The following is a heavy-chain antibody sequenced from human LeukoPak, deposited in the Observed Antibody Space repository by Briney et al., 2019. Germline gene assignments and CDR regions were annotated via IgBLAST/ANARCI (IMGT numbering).Heavy chain of an antibody. CDR3: ARVGGQLWLPDY. Sequence: SETLSLTCTVSGGSISSGNYFWSWVRQHPGKGLEWIGYIYYSGSTNYNPSLKSRVTISVDTSKNQFSLKLSSVTAADTAVYYCARVGGQLWLPDYWGQGPLVTVSS. J-gene: IGHJ4*02. CDR2: IYYSGST. D-gene: IGHD5-18*01. CDR1: GGSISSGNYF. V-gene: IGHV4-61*01.